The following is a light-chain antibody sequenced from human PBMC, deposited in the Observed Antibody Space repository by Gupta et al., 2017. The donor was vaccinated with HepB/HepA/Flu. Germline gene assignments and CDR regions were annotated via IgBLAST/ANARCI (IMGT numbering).Light chain of an antibody. V-gene: IGLV2-14*01. Sequence: QSALTQPASVSGSPGQSITISCTGTSSDDGGYNYVSWYQQHPGKAPKFMIYDVSNRPSGVSNRFSGSKSGNTASLTISGLQAEDEADYYCSSYRSSSTPVGVFGTGTKVTVL. J-gene: IGLJ1*01. CDR2: DVS. CDR3: SSYRSSSTPVGV. CDR1: SSDDGGYNY.